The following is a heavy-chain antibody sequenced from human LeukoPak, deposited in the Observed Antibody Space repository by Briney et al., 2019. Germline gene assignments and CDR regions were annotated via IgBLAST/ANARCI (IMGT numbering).Heavy chain of an antibody. V-gene: IGHV3-64*01. D-gene: IGHD3-22*01. J-gene: IGHJ3*02. CDR3: ASLKNYYDSSGYLVTDAFDI. Sequence: TGGSLRLSCAASGFTFSSYAMHWVRQAPGKGLEYVSAISSNGGSTYYANSVKGRFTISRDNSKNTLYLQMGSLKSDDTAVYYCASLKNYYDSSGYLVTDAFDIWGQGTMVTVSS. CDR1: GFTFSSYA. CDR2: ISSNGGST.